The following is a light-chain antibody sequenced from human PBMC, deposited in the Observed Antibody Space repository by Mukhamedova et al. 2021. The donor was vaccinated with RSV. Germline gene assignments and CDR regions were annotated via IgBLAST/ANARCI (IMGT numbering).Light chain of an antibody. Sequence: SITISCTGTSSDVGNYIFVSWYQQYPGKAPKLMIHDVSQRPSGVSSRFSGSKSGNTAFLTISGPQTEDEADSYCYPYAGRNTWVF. J-gene: IGLJ3*02. CDR1: SSDVGNYIF. CDR2: DVS. CDR3: YPYAGRNTWV. V-gene: IGLV2-23*02.